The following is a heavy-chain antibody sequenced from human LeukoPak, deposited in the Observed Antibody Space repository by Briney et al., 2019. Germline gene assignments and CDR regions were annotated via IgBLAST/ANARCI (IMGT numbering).Heavy chain of an antibody. CDR3: AKDQRAYGDYVPFDY. J-gene: IGHJ4*02. Sequence: GGSLRLSCAASGFTFSSYAMSWVRQAPGKGLDWVSAISGSGGSTYYADSVNGRFTISRDNSKNTLYLQMNSLRAEDTAVYYCAKDQRAYGDYVPFDYWGQGTLVTVSS. D-gene: IGHD4-17*01. V-gene: IGHV3-23*01. CDR2: ISGSGGST. CDR1: GFTFSSYA.